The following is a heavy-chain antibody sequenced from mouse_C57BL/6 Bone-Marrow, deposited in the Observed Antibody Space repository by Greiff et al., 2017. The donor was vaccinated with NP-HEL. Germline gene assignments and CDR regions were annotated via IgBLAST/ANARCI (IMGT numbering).Heavy chain of an antibody. Sequence: VQLQQPGADLVRPGSSVKLSCKASGYTFTSYWMHWVKQTPGQGLEWIGVIDPSDSYSNYNQKFKGKATLTVNTSSSTAYMQLSSLTSEDSTVYYCAKKAYYNNYGCALDYWGQGTSVTVSS. J-gene: IGHJ4*01. CDR1: GYTFTSYW. CDR2: IDPSDSYS. D-gene: IGHD2-5*01. CDR3: AKKAYYNNYGCALDY. V-gene: IGHV1-59*01.